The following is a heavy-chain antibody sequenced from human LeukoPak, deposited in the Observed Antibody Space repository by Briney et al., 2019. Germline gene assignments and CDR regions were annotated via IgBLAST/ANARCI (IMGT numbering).Heavy chain of an antibody. Sequence: GGSLRLSCAASGFTVSNDWTHWVRQAPGKGLVWVSRISSDGTNTLYADSVKGRFTISRDNARNTLHLKMNSLRADDTAVYYCVVGGGIYWGQGTLVTVS. D-gene: IGHD1-26*01. V-gene: IGHV3-74*03. CDR2: ISSDGTNT. CDR3: VVGGGIY. CDR1: GFTVSNDW. J-gene: IGHJ4*02.